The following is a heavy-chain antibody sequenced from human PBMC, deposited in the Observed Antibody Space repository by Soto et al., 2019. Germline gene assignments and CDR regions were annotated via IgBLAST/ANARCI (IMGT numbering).Heavy chain of an antibody. CDR3: ARGERQQQRDY. J-gene: IGHJ4*02. D-gene: IGHD6-25*01. CDR2: IHHSGNS. CDR1: GDSIRSDKW. Sequence: SETLSLTCAESGDSIRSDKWWSWVRQPPGKGLEWIGEIHHSGNSNYNTSLKSRVIISVDKSENQFSLNLSSVTDADTAVYYCARGERQQQRDYWGQGTLVTVS. V-gene: IGHV4-4*02.